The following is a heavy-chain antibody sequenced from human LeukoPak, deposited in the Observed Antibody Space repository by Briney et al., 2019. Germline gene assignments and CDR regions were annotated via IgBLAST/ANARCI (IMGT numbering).Heavy chain of an antibody. V-gene: IGHV1-46*01. D-gene: IGHD6-13*01. CDR2: INPSGGST. CDR1: GYTFTSYY. Sequence: GASVQVSCKASGYTFTSYYMHWVRQAPGQGLEWMGIINPSGGSTSYAQKFQGRVTMTRDTSTSTVYMELSSLRSEDTAVYYCAREGFRTAAPGNWFDPWGQGTLVTVSS. J-gene: IGHJ5*02. CDR3: AREGFRTAAPGNWFDP.